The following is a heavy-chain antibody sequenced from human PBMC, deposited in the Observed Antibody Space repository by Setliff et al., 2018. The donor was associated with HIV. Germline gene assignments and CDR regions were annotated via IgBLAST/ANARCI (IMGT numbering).Heavy chain of an antibody. V-gene: IGHV1-69*13. Sequence: GASVKVSCKASGGTFSSYAINWVRQAPGQGLEWMGGIIPIFGKANYAQKFQGRVTITADESTNTAYMEMSSLRSDDTAVYYCARDPYFWSGYKWFDPWGQGTLVTVSS. CDR1: GGTFSSYA. D-gene: IGHD3-3*01. CDR2: IIPIFGKA. CDR3: ARDPYFWSGYKWFDP. J-gene: IGHJ5*02.